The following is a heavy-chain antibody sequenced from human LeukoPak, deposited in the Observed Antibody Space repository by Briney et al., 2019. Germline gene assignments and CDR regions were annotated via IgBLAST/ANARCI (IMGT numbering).Heavy chain of an antibody. CDR2: IWYDGSNK. D-gene: IGHD1-26*01. CDR1: GFTFSSYG. CDR3: ARDRGGASYYLDY. J-gene: IGHJ4*02. V-gene: IGHV3-33*01. Sequence: PGGSLRLSCAASGFTFSSYGMHWVRQAPGKGLEWVAVIWYDGSNKYYADSVKGRFTISRDNSKNTLYLQMNSLRAEDTAVYYCARDRGGASYYLDYWGQGTLVTVSS.